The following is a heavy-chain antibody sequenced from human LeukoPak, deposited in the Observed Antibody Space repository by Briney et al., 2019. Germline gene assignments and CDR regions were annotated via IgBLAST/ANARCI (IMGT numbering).Heavy chain of an antibody. J-gene: IGHJ4*02. CDR3: ASGYYLGY. CDR2: IYYSGST. CDR1: GGSISSYY. D-gene: IGHD3-3*01. Sequence: PSETLSLTCTVSGGSISSYYWSSIRQPPGKGLEWIGYIYYSGSTNYNPSLKSRVTISLNTSNNQFSLKLSSVTAADTAVYYCASGYYLGYWGQGTLVTVSS. V-gene: IGHV4-59*01.